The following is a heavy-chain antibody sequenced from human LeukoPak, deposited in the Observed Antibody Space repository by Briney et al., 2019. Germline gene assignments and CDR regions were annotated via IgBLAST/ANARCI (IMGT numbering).Heavy chain of an antibody. CDR2: IYYSGST. CDR3: ARGTAVAGT. Sequence: SETLSLTCTVSGGSISPFYWIWIRQPPGKGLEWIGYIYYSGSTNYNPSLKSRVTISVDTSKNQFSLRLSSVTAADTAVYYCARGTAVAGTWGQGTLVTVSS. D-gene: IGHD6-19*01. CDR1: GGSISPFY. J-gene: IGHJ5*02. V-gene: IGHV4-59*01.